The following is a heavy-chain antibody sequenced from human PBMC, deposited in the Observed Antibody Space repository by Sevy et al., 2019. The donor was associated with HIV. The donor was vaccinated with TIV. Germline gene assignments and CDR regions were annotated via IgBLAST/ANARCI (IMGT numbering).Heavy chain of an antibody. Sequence: GGSLRLSCTASGFTVSSNYMSWVRHAPGKGLEWVSVIYSGGSTYYADSVKGRFTISRDNSKNTLYLQMNSLRAEDTAVYYCARTSSSGWSPFDYWGQGTLVTVSS. CDR1: GFTVSSNY. CDR2: IYSGGST. CDR3: ARTSSSGWSPFDY. V-gene: IGHV3-53*01. D-gene: IGHD6-19*01. J-gene: IGHJ4*02.